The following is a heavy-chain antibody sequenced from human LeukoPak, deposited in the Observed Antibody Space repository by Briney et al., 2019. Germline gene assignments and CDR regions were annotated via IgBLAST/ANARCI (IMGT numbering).Heavy chain of an antibody. CDR3: AKDQGITMVPHAFDI. CDR2: ISSDGSNK. D-gene: IGHD3-10*01. J-gene: IGHJ3*02. CDR1: GLTFSSYA. Sequence: GRSLRLSCAASGLTFSSYAMHWVRQAPGKGLEWVAVISSDGSNKKYADSVKGRVTISRDNSKNTLYLQMNSLRAEDTAVYYCAKDQGITMVPHAFDIWGQGTMVTVSS. V-gene: IGHV3-30-3*01.